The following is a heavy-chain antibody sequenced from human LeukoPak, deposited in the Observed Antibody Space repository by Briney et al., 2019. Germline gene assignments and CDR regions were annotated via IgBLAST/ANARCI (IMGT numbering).Heavy chain of an antibody. V-gene: IGHV3-30*02. D-gene: IGHD6-13*01. J-gene: IGHJ3*02. CDR1: GFSFSDYG. CDR2: IQYDGSNQ. Sequence: GGSLRLSCAASGFSFSDYGMHWVRQAPDKGLEWVAFIQYDGSNQFYADSVKGRFTISRDNGKNTLYLQMNSLRAEDTAVYYCASQLGDASDIWGQGTMVTVSS. CDR3: ASQLGDASDI.